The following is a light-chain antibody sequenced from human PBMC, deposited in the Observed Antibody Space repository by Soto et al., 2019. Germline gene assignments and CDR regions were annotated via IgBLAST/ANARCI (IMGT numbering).Light chain of an antibody. CDR2: VAF. CDR1: QSIALS. J-gene: IGKJ5*01. V-gene: IGKV1-39*01. CDR3: QQSFRSPIT. Sequence: DIQMTQSPSSLSASVGDTVTMTCRASQSIALSVNWYQQKPGKAPQLLIYVAFTLESGVPSRFSGSGSGTEFTLTIRSLQPEDFATYYCQQSFRSPITCGQGTRLE.